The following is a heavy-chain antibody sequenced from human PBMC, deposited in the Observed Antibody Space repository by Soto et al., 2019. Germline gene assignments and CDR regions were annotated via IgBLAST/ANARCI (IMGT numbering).Heavy chain of an antibody. Sequence: PSETLSLTCTVSSDSISNYYCSWFRQPPGKGLEWIGYMHYNGYTSYNPSLKSRVIISVDRSKNQFSLKVRSVTAADTAVYYCARETYGDYVGYFDPWGQGIQVPVSS. CDR2: MHYNGYT. CDR3: ARETYGDYVGYFDP. J-gene: IGHJ5*02. CDR1: SDSISNYY. V-gene: IGHV4-59*12. D-gene: IGHD4-17*01.